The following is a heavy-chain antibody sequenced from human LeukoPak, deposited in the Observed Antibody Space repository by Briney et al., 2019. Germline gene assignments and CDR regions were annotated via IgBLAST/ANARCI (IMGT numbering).Heavy chain of an antibody. CDR3: ARYGSGGNWFDP. Sequence: PSETLSLTCTVSGGSITSYFWSWVRQPPGKGLEWIGYIYYSGSTNYNPTLKSRVTISVDTSKNQFPLKLSSVTAADTAVYYCARYGSGGNWFDPWGQGTLVTVSS. V-gene: IGHV4-59*08. CDR1: GGSITSYF. D-gene: IGHD3-10*01. CDR2: IYYSGST. J-gene: IGHJ5*02.